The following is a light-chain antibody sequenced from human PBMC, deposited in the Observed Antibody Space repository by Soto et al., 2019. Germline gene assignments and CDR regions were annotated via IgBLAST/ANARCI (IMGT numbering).Light chain of an antibody. CDR1: SSNIGAGYD. CDR2: GNS. CDR3: QSYDRSLGSVV. Sequence: QSVLTQPPSVSGAPGQRVTISCTGSSSNIGAGYDVHWYQQLPGTAPKLLIYGNSNRPSGVPDRFSGSKSGTSASLAITGLQAGGEADYYCQSYDRSLGSVVFGGGTKPTVL. V-gene: IGLV1-40*01. J-gene: IGLJ2*01.